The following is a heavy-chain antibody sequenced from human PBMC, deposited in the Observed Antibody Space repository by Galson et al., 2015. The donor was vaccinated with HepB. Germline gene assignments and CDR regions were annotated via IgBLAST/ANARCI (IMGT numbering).Heavy chain of an antibody. CDR3: AKDPKGEGVLRFLEWLLYFDY. D-gene: IGHD3-3*01. CDR2: ISGSGGST. CDR1: GFTFSSYA. V-gene: IGHV3-23*01. Sequence: LRLSCAASGFTFSSYAMSWVRQAPGKGLEWVSAISGSGGSTYYADSVKGRFTISRDNSKNTLYLQMNSLRAEDTAVYYCAKDPKGEGVLRFLEWLLYFDYWGQGTLVTVSS. J-gene: IGHJ4*02.